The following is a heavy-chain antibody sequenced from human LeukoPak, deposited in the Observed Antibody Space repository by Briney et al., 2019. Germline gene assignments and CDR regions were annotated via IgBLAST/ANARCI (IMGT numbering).Heavy chain of an antibody. D-gene: IGHD3-10*01. CDR3: ARGRGGTVVRGYLDY. Sequence: ASVKVSCKASGYTFTNYDIMWVRQAAGQGPEWMGWMNSNSGNTGYAQKFQGRVTMTRDTSINTAYMELHSLTSEDTAVYYCARGRGGTVVRGYLDYWGQGTLVTVSS. V-gene: IGHV1-8*01. CDR2: MNSNSGNT. J-gene: IGHJ4*02. CDR1: GYTFTNYD.